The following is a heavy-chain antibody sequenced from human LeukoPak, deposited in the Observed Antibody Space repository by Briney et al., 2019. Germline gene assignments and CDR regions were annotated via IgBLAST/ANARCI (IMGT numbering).Heavy chain of an antibody. V-gene: IGHV4-59*01. CDR2: IYYSGST. CDR1: GGSISSYY. CDR3: ARDIAVAGRGGYFDY. J-gene: IGHJ4*02. Sequence: TSETLSLTCTVSGGSISSYYWSWIRQPPGKGLEWIGYIYYSGSTNYNPSLKSRVTISVDTSKNQFSLKLSSVTAADTAVYYCARDIAVAGRGGYFDYWGQGTLVTVSS. D-gene: IGHD6-19*01.